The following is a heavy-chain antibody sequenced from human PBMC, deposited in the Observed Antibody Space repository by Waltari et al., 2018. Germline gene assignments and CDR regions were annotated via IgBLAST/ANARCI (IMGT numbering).Heavy chain of an antibody. D-gene: IGHD6-13*01. Sequence: HLVESGGGLIQRGGSLRLSGAASGFNVSSNYMSWVRQAPGKGLEWVSVIYSGGNTYYADPVKGRFTISRDNSKNTLYLQMNSLRAEDTAVYYCARVGNWGRGTLVTVSS. J-gene: IGHJ4*02. CDR3: ARVGN. V-gene: IGHV3-53*01. CDR2: IYSGGNT. CDR1: GFNVSSNY.